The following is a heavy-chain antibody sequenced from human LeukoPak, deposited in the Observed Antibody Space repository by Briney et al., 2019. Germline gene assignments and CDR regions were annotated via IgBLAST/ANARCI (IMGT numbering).Heavy chain of an antibody. Sequence: GGSLRLSCEASGFTFSTYGMHWVRQAPGKGLEWISYISTSTTTIYYANSVKGRFTISRDNAKKSLYLQMNSLRVEDTGVYYCASWGEGALDNWGQGTLVTVSS. CDR2: ISTSTTTI. D-gene: IGHD1-26*01. V-gene: IGHV3-48*01. CDR3: ASWGEGALDN. J-gene: IGHJ4*02. CDR1: GFTFSTYG.